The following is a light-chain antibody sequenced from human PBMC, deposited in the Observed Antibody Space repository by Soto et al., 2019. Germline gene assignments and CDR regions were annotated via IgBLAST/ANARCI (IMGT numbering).Light chain of an antibody. Sequence: IVLTQSPGTLYLSPGERATFSCTPSQSVSSNYLAWYQQKPGQAPRLLIYGAFKRATGIPDRFSGSGSGTDFTLTISRMEPEDFAVYCCQQYGSSPRTFGQGTKVDIK. J-gene: IGKJ1*01. CDR3: QQYGSSPRT. CDR1: QSVSSNY. V-gene: IGKV3-20*01. CDR2: GAF.